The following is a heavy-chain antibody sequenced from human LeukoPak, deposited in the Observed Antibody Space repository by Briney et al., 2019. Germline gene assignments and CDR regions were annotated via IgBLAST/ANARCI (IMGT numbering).Heavy chain of an antibody. Sequence: GESLRISCTGSGHKFADYWISWVRQMPGRGLEWMGTFDPSASYDNYSPSFEGHVTFSADKSISAAYLQWTSLKASDTAIYYCARVRPGGSGSYSWGQGTLVTVSS. J-gene: IGHJ1*01. CDR1: GHKFADYW. CDR2: FDPSASYD. CDR3: ARVRPGGSGSYS. D-gene: IGHD3-10*01. V-gene: IGHV5-10-1*01.